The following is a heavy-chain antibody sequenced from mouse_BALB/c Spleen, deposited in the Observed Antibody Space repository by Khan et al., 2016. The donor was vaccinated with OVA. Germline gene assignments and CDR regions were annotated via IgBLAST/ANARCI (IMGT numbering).Heavy chain of an antibody. CDR2: MSSGSSTI. J-gene: IGHJ1*01. CDR1: GFTFSSFG. CDR3: GRSGGNFHWYLDV. D-gene: IGHD2-1*01. Sequence: DVQLVESGGGLVQPGGSRKLSCAASGFTFSSFGMHWVRQAPKKGLEWVAYMSSGSSTIYYVDTVKGRFTISRDTPKNTLFLQMTSLRSADTAMYYCGRSGGNFHWYLDVWGAGTSVTVPS. V-gene: IGHV5-17*02.